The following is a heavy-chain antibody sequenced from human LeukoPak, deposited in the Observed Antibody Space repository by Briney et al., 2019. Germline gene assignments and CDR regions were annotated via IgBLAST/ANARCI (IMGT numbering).Heavy chain of an antibody. V-gene: IGHV4-59*01. Sequence: PSETLPLTCTVSGGSISSYYWSWIRQPPGKGLEWIGYIYYSGSTNYNPSLKSRVTISVDTSKNQFSLKLSSVTAADTAVYYCARGKAAAGYYYYYMDVWGKGTTVTISS. J-gene: IGHJ6*03. CDR1: GGSISSYY. CDR3: ARGKAAAGYYYYYMDV. D-gene: IGHD6-13*01. CDR2: IYYSGST.